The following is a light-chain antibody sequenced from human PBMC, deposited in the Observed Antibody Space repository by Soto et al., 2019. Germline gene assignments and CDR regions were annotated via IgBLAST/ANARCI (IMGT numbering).Light chain of an antibody. CDR2: DDN. J-gene: IGLJ1*01. CDR3: GSWDNSLSAYV. CDR1: SSNIGGNS. Sequence: QSVMTQPPSVSAAPGQKVTISCSGSSSNIGGNSVSWYQQLPGTAPKLLIYDDNKRPSGIPDRFSGSKSGTSATLDITGFQTGDEADYYCGSWDNSLSAYVFGTGTKLTVL. V-gene: IGLV1-51*01.